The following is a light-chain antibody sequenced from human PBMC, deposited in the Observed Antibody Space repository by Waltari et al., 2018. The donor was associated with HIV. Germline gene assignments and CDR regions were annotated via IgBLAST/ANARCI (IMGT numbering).Light chain of an antibody. V-gene: IGLV2-23*02. CDR2: EVL. J-gene: IGLJ3*02. CDR3: SSYAGRNIWL. Sequence: QSALTQPASVSGSPGQSITISCTGTSRDLGSYNLVPWYQQHPGRAPKLLIYEVLKRPSGVSNRFSGAKSGSTASLTISGLQAEDEADYYCSSYAGRNIWLFGGGTKRTV. CDR1: SRDLGSYNL.